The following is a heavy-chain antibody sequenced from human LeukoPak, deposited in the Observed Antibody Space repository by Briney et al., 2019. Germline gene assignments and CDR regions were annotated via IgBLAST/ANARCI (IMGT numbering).Heavy chain of an antibody. CDR3: VKDSPPRYSGSPPAY. CDR1: GFTFSSYW. D-gene: IGHD1-26*01. CDR2: INSDGSST. J-gene: IGHJ4*02. Sequence: GGSLRLSCAASGFTFSSYWMHWVRQAPGKGLVWVSRINSDGSSTSYADSVKGRFTISRDNAKNTLYLQMNSLRAEDTAVYYRVKDSPPRYSGSPPAYWGQGTLVTVSS. V-gene: IGHV3-74*01.